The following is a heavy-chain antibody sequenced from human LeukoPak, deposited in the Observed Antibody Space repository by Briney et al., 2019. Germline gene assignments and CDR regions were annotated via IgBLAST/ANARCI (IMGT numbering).Heavy chain of an antibody. V-gene: IGHV4-39*01. CDR3: ARHPMVRGVFDY. D-gene: IGHD3-10*01. Sequence: SSETLSLTCTVSGGSISSSSYYWGWIRQPPGKGLERIGSIYYSGSTYYNPSLKSRVTISVDTSKNQFSLKLSSVTAADTAVYYCARHPMVRGVFDYWGQGTLVTVSS. CDR1: GGSISSSSYY. CDR2: IYYSGST. J-gene: IGHJ4*02.